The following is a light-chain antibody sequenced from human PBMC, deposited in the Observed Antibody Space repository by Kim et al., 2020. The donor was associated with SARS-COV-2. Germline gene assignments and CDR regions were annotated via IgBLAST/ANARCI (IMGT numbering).Light chain of an antibody. V-gene: IGKV1-39*01. CDR3: QQSHTTPWLT. J-gene: IGKJ4*01. CDR1: QTISTF. CDR2: AAS. Sequence: DIQMTQSPSSLAASVGDRVTIACRASQTISTFLNWYQQKPGKAPKLLIYAASSLQSGVPSRFSGSGSGTDFTLTISSLQPEDFAIYYCQQSHTTPWLTFGGGTKVDIK.